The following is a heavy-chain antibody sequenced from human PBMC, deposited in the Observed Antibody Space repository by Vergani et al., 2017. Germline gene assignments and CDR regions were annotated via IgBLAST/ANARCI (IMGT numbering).Heavy chain of an antibody. J-gene: IGHJ4*02. CDR3: ASNPRLGGDVVDS. CDR1: NDSVSNTFYY. CDR2: IYYSGST. Sequence: QVQLQESGPGLVKPSETLSLTCTVSNDSVSNTFYYWGWIRQTPGKGLEWIGSIYYSGSTYYNPSLESRVTMSVDTSKSQFSLTLTSVTAADTAVYFCASNPRLGGDVVDSWGQGTLVTVSS. D-gene: IGHD3-16*01. V-gene: IGHV4-39*07.